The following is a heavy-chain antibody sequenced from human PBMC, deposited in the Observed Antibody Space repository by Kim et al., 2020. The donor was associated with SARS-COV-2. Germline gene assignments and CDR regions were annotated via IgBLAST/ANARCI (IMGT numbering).Heavy chain of an antibody. CDR2: ISSSSSYI. CDR3: ARVRRDGYNYCPDY. Sequence: GGSLRLSCAASGFTFSSYSMNWVRQAPGKGLEWVSSISSSSSYIYYADSVKGRFTISRDNAKNSLYLQMNSLRAEDTAVYYCARVRRDGYNYCPDYWGQGTLVTVSS. J-gene: IGHJ4*02. CDR1: GFTFSSYS. D-gene: IGHD5-12*01. V-gene: IGHV3-21*01.